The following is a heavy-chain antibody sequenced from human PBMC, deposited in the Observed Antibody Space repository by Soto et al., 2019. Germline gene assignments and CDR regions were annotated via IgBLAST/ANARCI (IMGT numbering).Heavy chain of an antibody. CDR3: ARGPRGYVYYHGMDV. D-gene: IGHD3-10*01. Sequence: SETLSLTXTVSGGSISSYYCSWIRQSAGKGLEWIGRIDTSGTTNYNPSLKSRVTMSVDASKNQFSLNLSSVTAADTAVYYCARGPRGYVYYHGMDVWGQGTTVTVS. CDR2: IDTSGTT. V-gene: IGHV4-4*07. CDR1: GGSISSYY. J-gene: IGHJ6*02.